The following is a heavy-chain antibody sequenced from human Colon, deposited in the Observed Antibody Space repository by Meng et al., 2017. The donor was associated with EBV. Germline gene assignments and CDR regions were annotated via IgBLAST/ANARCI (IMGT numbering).Heavy chain of an antibody. CDR2: TYYRSKWYN. J-gene: IGHJ4*02. Sequence: LHPLGPGMVHPPPTLFLPLSVPRGRFSSHSAAGNRIRQSPSRGLEWLGRTYYRSKWYNDYAVSVKSRITINPDTSKNQFSLQLNSVTPEDTAVYYCARVAVGISSFDYWGQGTLVTVSS. CDR3: ARVAVGISSFDY. D-gene: IGHD1-26*01. CDR1: RGRFSSHSAA. V-gene: IGHV6-1*01.